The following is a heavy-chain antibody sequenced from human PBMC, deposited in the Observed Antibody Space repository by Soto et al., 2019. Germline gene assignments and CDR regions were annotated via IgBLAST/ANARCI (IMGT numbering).Heavy chain of an antibody. CDR2: INPSGGST. CDR1: GYTFTSYY. V-gene: IGHV1-46*01. CDR3: ARDIVATIRSNWFDP. J-gene: IGHJ5*02. D-gene: IGHD5-12*01. Sequence: ASVKVSCKASGYTFTSYYMHWVRQAPGQGLEWMGIINPSGGSTSYAQKFQGRVTMTRDTSTSTVYMELSSLRSEDTAVYYCARDIVATIRSNWFDPWGQGTLVTVSS.